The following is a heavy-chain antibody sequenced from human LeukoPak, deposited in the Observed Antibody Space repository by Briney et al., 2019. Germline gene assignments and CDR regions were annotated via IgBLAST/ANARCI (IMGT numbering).Heavy chain of an antibody. J-gene: IGHJ4*02. D-gene: IGHD6-13*01. Sequence: ASVKVSCKASGYTFNSYDINWVRQAPGQGLEWMGWMNPKSANTGYAQKFQGRVTMTRNTSISTAYMEVTSLRSEDTAVYYCARGPPESSSSDYWGQGTLVTVSS. CDR1: GYTFNSYD. CDR2: MNPKSANT. V-gene: IGHV1-8*01. CDR3: ARGPPESSSSDY.